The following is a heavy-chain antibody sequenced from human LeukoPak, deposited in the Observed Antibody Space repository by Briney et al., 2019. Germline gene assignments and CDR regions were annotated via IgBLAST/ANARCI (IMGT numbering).Heavy chain of an antibody. D-gene: IGHD5-12*01. CDR2: ITGSDGST. CDR1: GFTFSNYA. J-gene: IGHJ1*01. V-gene: IGHV3-23*01. CDR3: AKDSVAVATISSEYFQH. Sequence: GSLRLSCAASGFTFSNYAMSWVRQAPGKGLEWVSAITGSDGSTYYADSVKGRFTISRDNSKNTLYLQMNSLRAEDTAVYYCAKDSVAVATISSEYFQHWGQGTLVTVSS.